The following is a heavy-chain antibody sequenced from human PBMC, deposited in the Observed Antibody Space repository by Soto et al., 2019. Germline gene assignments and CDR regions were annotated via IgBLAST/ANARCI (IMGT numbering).Heavy chain of an antibody. CDR1: GYTFTGYY. Sequence: QVQLVQSGAEVKKPGASVKVSCKASGYTFTGYYMHWVRQAPGQGLEWMGWINPNSGGTNYAQKFQGRVTMTRDTSISTAYMELSRLRSDDTAVYYCARDKYYDFWSGYFGRNYYYGMDVWGQGTTVTVSS. D-gene: IGHD3-3*01. J-gene: IGHJ6*02. CDR2: INPNSGGT. V-gene: IGHV1-2*02. CDR3: ARDKYYDFWSGYFGRNYYYGMDV.